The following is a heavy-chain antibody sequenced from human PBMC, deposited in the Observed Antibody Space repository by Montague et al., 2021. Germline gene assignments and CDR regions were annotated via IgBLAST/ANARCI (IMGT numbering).Heavy chain of an antibody. V-gene: IGHV4-59*01. Sequence: SETLSLTCSVSGDSINGWYWSWIRQPPGKGLEWIGSVFYSGATNYNPSLKSRVTMSADTSKNQVSLKVNSVTAADTAVYYCARQGFYESGGFFIWGLGTPVTVSS. CDR2: VFYSGAT. D-gene: IGHD3-22*01. CDR3: ARQGFYESGGFFI. CDR1: GDSINGWY. J-gene: IGHJ4*02.